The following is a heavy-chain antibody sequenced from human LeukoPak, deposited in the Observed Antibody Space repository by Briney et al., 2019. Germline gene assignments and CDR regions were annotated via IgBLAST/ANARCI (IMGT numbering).Heavy chain of an antibody. V-gene: IGHV3-30*03. D-gene: IGHD3-10*01. CDR2: ISYDGSNK. Sequence: GGSLRLSCAASGFTFSSYAMHGVRQAPGKGLEWVAVISYDGSNKYYADSVKGRFTISRDNSKNTLYLQMNSLRAEDTAVYYCAREIRFLYYYYVMYVWGQGTTVTVSS. J-gene: IGHJ6*02. CDR1: GFTFSSYA. CDR3: AREIRFLYYYYVMYV.